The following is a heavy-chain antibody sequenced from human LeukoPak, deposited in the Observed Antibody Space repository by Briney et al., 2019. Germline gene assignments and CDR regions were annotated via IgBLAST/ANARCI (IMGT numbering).Heavy chain of an antibody. D-gene: IGHD3-16*01. CDR1: GGSISPYY. J-gene: IGHJ6*02. V-gene: IGHV4-59*12. CDR2: SGNT. Sequence: SETLSLTCTVSGGSISPYYWTWIRQPPGKGLEWIGYSGNTDYLPSLKSRVTISVDTSINQFSLKLSSVTAAGTAIYYCASWGSGNHQYYYGMDVWGQGTTVTVSS. CDR3: ASWGSGNHQYYYGMDV.